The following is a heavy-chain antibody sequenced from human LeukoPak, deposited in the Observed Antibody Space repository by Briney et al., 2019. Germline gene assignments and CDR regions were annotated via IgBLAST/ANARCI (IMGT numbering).Heavy chain of an antibody. J-gene: IGHJ4*02. V-gene: IGHV4-4*02. CDR1: GGSFSSDNW. CDR3: ARHASGWYGIGYFDY. Sequence: PSETLSLTCAVSGGSFSSDNWWSWVRQPPGKGLEWIGEVFHSGSTNYNPSLKSRVTISVDKSKSQFSLKLNSVTAADTAVYYCARHASGWYGIGYFDYWGQGTLVTVSS. CDR2: VFHSGST. D-gene: IGHD6-19*01.